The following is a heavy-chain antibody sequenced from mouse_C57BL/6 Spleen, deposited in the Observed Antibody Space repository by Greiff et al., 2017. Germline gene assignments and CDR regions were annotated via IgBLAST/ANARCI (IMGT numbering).Heavy chain of an antibody. V-gene: IGHV1-62-2*01. J-gene: IGHJ1*03. CDR1: GYTFTEYT. CDR3: ARHEPLDYYGSSYGYFDV. D-gene: IGHD1-1*01. Sequence: QVQLQQSGAELVKPGASVKLSCKASGYTFTEYTIHWVKQRSGQGLEWIGWFYPGSGSIKYNEKFKDKATLTADKSSSTVYMELSRLTSEDSAVYFCARHEPLDYYGSSYGYFDVWGTGTTVTVSS. CDR2: FYPGSGSI.